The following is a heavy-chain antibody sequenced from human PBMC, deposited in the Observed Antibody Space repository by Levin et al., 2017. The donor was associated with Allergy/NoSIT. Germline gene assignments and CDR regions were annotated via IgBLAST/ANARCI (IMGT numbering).Heavy chain of an antibody. CDR1: GFTVSSNY. CDR2: IYSGGST. Sequence: GESLKISCAASGFTVSSNYMSWVRQAPGKGLEWVSVIYSGGSTYYADSVKGRFTISRDNSKNTLYLQMNSLRAEDTAVYCCARNRGGCSGGSCYSFGYYYYYYMDVWGKGTTVTVSS. CDR3: ARNRGGCSGGSCYSFGYYYYYYMDV. D-gene: IGHD2-15*01. J-gene: IGHJ6*03. V-gene: IGHV3-53*01.